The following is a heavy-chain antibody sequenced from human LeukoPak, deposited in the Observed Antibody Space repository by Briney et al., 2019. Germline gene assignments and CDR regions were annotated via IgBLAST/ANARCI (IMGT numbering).Heavy chain of an antibody. D-gene: IGHD3-3*01. CDR3: ARDTIHGYYYYYMDV. Sequence: PSETLSLTCTVSGGSISSGGYYWSWIRQQPGKGLEWIGYIYYSGSTYYNPSLKSRVTISVDTSKNQFSLKLSSVTAADTAVYYCARDTIHGYYYYYMDVWGKGTTVTVSS. CDR2: IYYSGST. CDR1: GGSISSGGYY. J-gene: IGHJ6*03. V-gene: IGHV4-31*03.